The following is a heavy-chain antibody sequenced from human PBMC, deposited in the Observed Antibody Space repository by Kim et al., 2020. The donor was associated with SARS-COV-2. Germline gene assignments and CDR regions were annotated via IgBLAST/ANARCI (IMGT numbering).Heavy chain of an antibody. CDR1: GFTFSSYG. CDR2: IWYDGSNK. CDR3: ARDKRSSGWLGGGEDY. D-gene: IGHD6-19*01. J-gene: IGHJ4*02. V-gene: IGHV3-33*01. Sequence: GGSLRLSCAASGFTFSSYGMHWVRQAPGKGLEWVAVIWYDGSNKYYADSVKGRFTISRDNSKNTLYLQMNSLRAEDTAVYYCARDKRSSGWLGGGEDYWGQGTLVTVSS.